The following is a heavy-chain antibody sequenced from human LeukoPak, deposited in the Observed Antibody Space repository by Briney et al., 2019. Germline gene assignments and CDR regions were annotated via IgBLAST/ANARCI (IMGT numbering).Heavy chain of an antibody. Sequence: SETLSLTCTVSGGSISSYYWSWIRQPPGKGLEWIGYIYYSGSTNYNPSLKSRVTISVDTSKNQFSLKLSSVTAADTAVYYCARKVCSGGSCNWFDPWGRGTLVTVSS. CDR2: IYYSGST. V-gene: IGHV4-59*01. CDR1: GGSISSYY. CDR3: ARKVCSGGSCNWFDP. J-gene: IGHJ5*02. D-gene: IGHD2-15*01.